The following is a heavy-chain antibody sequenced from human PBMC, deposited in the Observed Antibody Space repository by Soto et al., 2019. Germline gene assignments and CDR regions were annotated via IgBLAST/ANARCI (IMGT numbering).Heavy chain of an antibody. V-gene: IGHV2-5*02. CDR1: GFSLNTRDVG. CDR3: AHCRGGVASF. D-gene: IGHD3-16*01. Sequence: QITLNESGPALVKPTQTLTLTCTFSGFSLNTRDVGVGWIRQPPGKALEWLGVVYWDDDKTYSPSLKSRLTITKDTPKTQVVLRMTNMAPVDTATYYCAHCRGGVASFWGQGTLVTVSS. J-gene: IGHJ4*02. CDR2: VYWDDDK.